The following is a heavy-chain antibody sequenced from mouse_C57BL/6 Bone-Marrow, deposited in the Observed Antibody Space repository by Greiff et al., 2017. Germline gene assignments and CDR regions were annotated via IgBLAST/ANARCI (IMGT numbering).Heavy chain of an antibody. Sequence: EVKLQESGGGLVQPGGSLKLSCAASGFTFSDYGMAWVRQAPRQGPEWVAFISNLAYSIYYADTVTGRFTISRENAKNTLYLEMSSLRSEDTAMYYCARPMDYWGQGTSVTVSS. CDR3: ARPMDY. V-gene: IGHV5-15*01. CDR2: ISNLAYSI. CDR1: GFTFSDYG. J-gene: IGHJ4*01.